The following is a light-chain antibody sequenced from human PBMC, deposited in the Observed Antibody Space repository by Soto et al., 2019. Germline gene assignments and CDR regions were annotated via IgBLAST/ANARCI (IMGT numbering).Light chain of an antibody. CDR3: AAWDDSLIGHV. Sequence: QSVLTQPASVSASPGQSITISCTGASSDIVGYNYVSWYQQYPGRAPTLIIYEVSHRPSGVSHRFSGSKSGTSASLAISGLQSEDEADYYCAAWDDSLIGHVFGTGTKVTVL. J-gene: IGLJ1*01. CDR1: SSDIVGYNY. CDR2: EVS. V-gene: IGLV2-14*01.